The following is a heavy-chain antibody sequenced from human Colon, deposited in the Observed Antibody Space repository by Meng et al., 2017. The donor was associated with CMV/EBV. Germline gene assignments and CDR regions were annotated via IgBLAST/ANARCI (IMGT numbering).Heavy chain of an antibody. CDR1: GGSISSYY. CDR3: ARADPSVAMYYFDY. Sequence: SETLSLTCTVSGGSISSYYWSWIRQPAGKGLEWIGRIYTSGSTNYNPSLKSRVTMSVDTSKNQFSLKLSSVTAADTAIYYCARADPSVAMYYFDYWGPGTLVTVSS. D-gene: IGHD5-12*01. V-gene: IGHV4-4*07. J-gene: IGHJ4*02. CDR2: IYTSGST.